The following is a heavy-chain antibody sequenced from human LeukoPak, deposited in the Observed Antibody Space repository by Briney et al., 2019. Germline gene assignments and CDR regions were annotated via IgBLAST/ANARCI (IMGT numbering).Heavy chain of an antibody. CDR1: GYTFTSYG. CDR2: ISAYNGNT. V-gene: IGHV1-18*01. J-gene: IGHJ3*02. Sequence: ASVKVSCKASGYTFTSYGISWVRQAPGQGLEWMGWISAYNGNTNYAQKLQGRVTMTTDTSTSTAYMELRSLRSGDTAVYYCARDKGGGHYYDSSGYYYSYAFDIWGQGTMVTVSS. D-gene: IGHD3-22*01. CDR3: ARDKGGGHYYDSSGYYYSYAFDI.